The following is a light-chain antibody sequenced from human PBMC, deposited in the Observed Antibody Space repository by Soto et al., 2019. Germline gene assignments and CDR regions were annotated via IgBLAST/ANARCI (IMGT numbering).Light chain of an antibody. Sequence: QPVLTQPASVSGSPGQSITISCTGTSSDLAAYNYVSWYQQHPGKAPKLMIYDVSNRPSGVSNRFSGSKSGNTASLTISGLQAEDEADYYCSSYTSGSTDVVFGGGTKVTVL. J-gene: IGLJ2*01. CDR3: SSYTSGSTDVV. CDR2: DVS. V-gene: IGLV2-14*01. CDR1: SSDLAAYNY.